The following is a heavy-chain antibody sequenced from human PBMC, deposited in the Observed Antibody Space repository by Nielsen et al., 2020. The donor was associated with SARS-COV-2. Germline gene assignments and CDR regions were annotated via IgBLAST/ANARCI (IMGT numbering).Heavy chain of an antibody. Sequence: SETLSLTCTVSGDSMSSGNYYWSWIRQPPGKGLEWIGYIHYSGSTYYNPALKSRVIISVDKSKNQFSLKLYSVTAADTALYYCARGDGGATTVWFDPWGPGTLVTVSS. V-gene: IGHV4-30-4*01. D-gene: IGHD1-26*01. CDR3: ARGDGGATTVWFDP. J-gene: IGHJ5*02. CDR2: IHYSGST. CDR1: GDSMSSGNYY.